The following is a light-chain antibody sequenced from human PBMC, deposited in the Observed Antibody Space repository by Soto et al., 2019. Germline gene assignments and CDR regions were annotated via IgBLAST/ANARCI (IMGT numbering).Light chain of an antibody. V-gene: IGKV1-5*03. CDR2: KAS. J-gene: IGKJ1*01. CDR1: QSTSSW. Sequence: DIQMTQSPSTLSASVGDRVSITCRASQSTSSWLAWYQQKPGKAPKLLIYKASSLESGVPSRFSGSGSGTEFTLTINSLQPDDFATYYCQQYGSYPWTVGQGTKVEI. CDR3: QQYGSYPWT.